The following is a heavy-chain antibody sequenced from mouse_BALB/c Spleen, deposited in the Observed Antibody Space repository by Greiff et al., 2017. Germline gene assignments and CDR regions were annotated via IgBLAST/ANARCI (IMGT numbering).Heavy chain of an antibody. CDR3: ARGGYDGYPYYYAMDY. J-gene: IGHJ4*01. V-gene: IGHV1-63*02. D-gene: IGHD2-3*01. CDR1: GYTFTNYW. Sequence: VKLMESGAELVRPGTSVKISCKASGYTFTNYWLGWVKQRPGHGLEWIGDIYPGGGYTNYNEKFKGKATLTADTSSSTAYMQLSSLTSEDSAVYFCARGGYDGYPYYYAMDYWGQGTSVTVSS. CDR2: IYPGGGYT.